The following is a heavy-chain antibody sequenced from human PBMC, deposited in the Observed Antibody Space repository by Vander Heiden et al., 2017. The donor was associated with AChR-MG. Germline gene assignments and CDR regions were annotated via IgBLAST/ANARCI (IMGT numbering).Heavy chain of an antibody. J-gene: IGHJ6*02. CDR2: IDCDDDK. Sequence: QVTLTESGPALVKPTQTLTLSCTFSGFSLSPSGMRVSWIRQPPGKALEWLARIDCDDDKFYSTSLKTRLTISKDTSKNQVVLTMTNMDPVDTATDYCARDITIFGVVTTGYGMDVWGQGTTVTVSS. D-gene: IGHD3-3*01. V-gene: IGHV2-70*04. CDR1: GFSLSPSGMR. CDR3: ARDITIFGVVTTGYGMDV.